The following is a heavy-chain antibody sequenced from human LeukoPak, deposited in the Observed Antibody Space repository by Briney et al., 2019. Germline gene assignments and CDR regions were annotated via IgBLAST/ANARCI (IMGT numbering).Heavy chain of an antibody. CDR2: VYYTGST. D-gene: IGHD6-6*01. J-gene: IGHJ4*02. CDR1: DGSISGYY. V-gene: IGHV4-59*01. Sequence: SETLSLTCTVSDGSISGYYWSWIRQPPGKGLEWIGYVYYTGSTNYNPSLKSRVTISVDTSKNRFSLKLSSVTAADTAVYYCARAYSSSSFYFDYWGQGTLVTVSS. CDR3: ARAYSSSSFYFDY.